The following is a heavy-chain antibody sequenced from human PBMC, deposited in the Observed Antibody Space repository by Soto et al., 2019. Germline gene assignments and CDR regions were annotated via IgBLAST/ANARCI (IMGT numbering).Heavy chain of an antibody. J-gene: IGHJ6*03. CDR2: IYPGDSDT. Sequence: ASLKVSCKASGGTFSSYTIGWVRQMPGKGLEWMGIIYPGDSDTRYSPSFQGQVTISADKSISTAYLQWSSLKASDTAMYYCARHNGVPAANEAYMDVWGKGTTVTVSS. CDR3: ARHNGVPAANEAYMDV. D-gene: IGHD2-2*01. V-gene: IGHV5-51*01. CDR1: GGTFSSYT.